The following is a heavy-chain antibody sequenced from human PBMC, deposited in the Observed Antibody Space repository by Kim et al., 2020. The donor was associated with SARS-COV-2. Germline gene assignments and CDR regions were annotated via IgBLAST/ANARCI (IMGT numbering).Heavy chain of an antibody. V-gene: IGHV3-49*03. CDR2: IRSKAYGGTT. J-gene: IGHJ4*02. Sequence: GGSLRLSCTASGFTFGDYAMSWFRQAPGKGLEWVGFIRSKAYGGTTEYAASVKGRFTISRDDSKSIAYLQMNSLKTEDTAVYYCTRDRVYYYDSSGYYLDYWGQGPLVTVSS. D-gene: IGHD3-22*01. CDR3: TRDRVYYYDSSGYYLDY. CDR1: GFTFGDYA.